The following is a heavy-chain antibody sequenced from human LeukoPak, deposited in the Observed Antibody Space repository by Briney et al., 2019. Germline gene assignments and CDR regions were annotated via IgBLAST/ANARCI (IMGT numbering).Heavy chain of an antibody. J-gene: IGHJ4*02. Sequence: SDTLSPTCTLSGGSISSCYCSWIRQPAGGGRECIVCIYTRVSINYDPSLKSRVTMSVDTPKPQLSLKPRSVTDADTAVYYCARIYSSGWYDVGSDYWGQRTLVTVSS. CDR2: IYTRVSI. CDR3: ARIYSSGWYDVGSDY. CDR1: GGSISSCY. D-gene: IGHD6-19*01. V-gene: IGHV4-4*07.